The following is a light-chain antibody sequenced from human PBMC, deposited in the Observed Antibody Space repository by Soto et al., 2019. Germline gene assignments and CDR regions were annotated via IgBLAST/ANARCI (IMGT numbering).Light chain of an antibody. CDR2: DTS. V-gene: IGLV7-46*01. Sequence: QAVVTQEPSVTVSPGGTVTLTCGSSTGAVTGGHYPYWFQQKPGQAPRALIFDTSNKYSWTPARFSGSLLGGKAALTLSGAQPEDEAESYCLLSNSGAPYVFGTGTKLTVL. CDR1: TGAVTGGHY. J-gene: IGLJ1*01. CDR3: LLSNSGAPYV.